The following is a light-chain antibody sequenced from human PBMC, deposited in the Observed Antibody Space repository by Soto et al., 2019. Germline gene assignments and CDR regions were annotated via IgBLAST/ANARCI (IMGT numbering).Light chain of an antibody. J-gene: IGLJ3*02. CDR2: EVS. Sequence: QSVLTQPASVSGSPGQSITISCTGTSNDADDYKYVSWYQQHPGKAPKLMIYEVSNRPSGVSNRFSGSKSGNTASLTISGLQADDEADYYCSSYTSSSTVVFGGGTQLTVL. CDR3: SSYTSSSTVV. V-gene: IGLV2-14*01. CDR1: SNDADDYKY.